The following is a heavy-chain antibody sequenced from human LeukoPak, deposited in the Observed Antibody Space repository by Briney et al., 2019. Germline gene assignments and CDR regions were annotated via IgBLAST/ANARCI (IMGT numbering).Heavy chain of an antibody. J-gene: IGHJ4*02. Sequence: PSETLSLTCTVSGGSISSYYWSWLRQPPGKGLEWIGYIYYSGSTNYNPSLKSRVTMSVDTSKNQFSLKLSSVTAADTAVYYCARGITFGDFDYWGQGTLVTVSS. CDR3: ARGITFGDFDY. V-gene: IGHV4-59*01. CDR1: GGSISSYY. CDR2: IYYSGST. D-gene: IGHD3-16*01.